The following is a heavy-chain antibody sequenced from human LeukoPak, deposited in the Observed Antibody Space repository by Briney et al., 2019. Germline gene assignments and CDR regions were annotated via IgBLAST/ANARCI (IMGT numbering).Heavy chain of an antibody. CDR1: GFTFSSYA. CDR2: FSGRGGTT. Sequence: GGSLRLSCAAYGFTFSSYAMNWVRQAPGRGLEWVSGFSGRGGTTYYADSVKGRFTISRDNSKNTLYLQMNSLRAEDTAVYYCANGNRCTSPNCLGYYYFYMDVWGKGTTVTVSS. CDR3: ANGNRCTSPNCLGYYYFYMDV. D-gene: IGHD2-8*01. V-gene: IGHV3-23*01. J-gene: IGHJ6*03.